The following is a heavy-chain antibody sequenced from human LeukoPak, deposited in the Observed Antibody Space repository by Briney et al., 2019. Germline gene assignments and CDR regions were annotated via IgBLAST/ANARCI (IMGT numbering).Heavy chain of an antibody. CDR2: FDPEDGVT. CDR1: GYTLTELS. D-gene: IGHD5-18*01. Sequence: ASVKVSCKVSGYTLTELSMHWVRQAPGKGLEWMGGFDPEDGVTIYAQKFQGRVTMTEDTSTDTAYMELSSLRSEDTAVYYCATVGVVGDTAMVPHFDYWGQGTLVTVSS. CDR3: ATVGVVGDTAMVPHFDY. V-gene: IGHV1-24*01. J-gene: IGHJ4*02.